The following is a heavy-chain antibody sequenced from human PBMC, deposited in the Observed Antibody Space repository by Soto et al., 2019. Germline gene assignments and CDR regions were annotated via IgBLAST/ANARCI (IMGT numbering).Heavy chain of an antibody. J-gene: IGHJ3*02. CDR3: ARDPGVGKPAFDI. CDR1: GGTFSSYT. V-gene: IGHV1-69*04. Sequence: GASVKVSCKASGGTFSSYTISWVRQAPGQGLEWMGRIIPILGIANYAQKFQGRVTITADKSTSTAYMELSSLRSEDTAVYYCARDPGVGKPAFDIWGQGTMVTVSS. D-gene: IGHD7-27*01. CDR2: IIPILGIA.